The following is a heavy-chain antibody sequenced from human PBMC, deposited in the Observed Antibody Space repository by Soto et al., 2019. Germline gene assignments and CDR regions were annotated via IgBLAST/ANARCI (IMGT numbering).Heavy chain of an antibody. J-gene: IGHJ4*02. Sequence: QVQLVQFGAEVKKPGSSVKVSCKASGGTFSSYAISWVRQAPGQGLEWMGGIIPIFATANYAQKFQGRVMITVDESTSTAYMELSSLRSEDTAVYYCARSVSFRYQLLKRGMDVWGQGTLVTVSS. D-gene: IGHD2-2*01. CDR3: ARSVSFRYQLLKRGMDV. CDR1: GGTFSSYA. CDR2: IIPIFATA. V-gene: IGHV1-69*01.